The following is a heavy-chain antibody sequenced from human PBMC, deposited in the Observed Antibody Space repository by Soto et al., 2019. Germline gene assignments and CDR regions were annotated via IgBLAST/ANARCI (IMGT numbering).Heavy chain of an antibody. D-gene: IGHD2-2*01. Sequence: EVQLLESGGALVQPGGSLRLSCSASGFTFRSYVMSWVRQAPGKGREWVSSMSGSGDSIRYADSVEGRFTISRDNSKNTLYLQMNSLRAEDTAVYHGARADGSTWWGYFDYWGQGTLVTVSS. V-gene: IGHV3-23*01. CDR2: MSGSGDSI. CDR3: ARADGSTWWGYFDY. J-gene: IGHJ4*02. CDR1: GFTFRSYV.